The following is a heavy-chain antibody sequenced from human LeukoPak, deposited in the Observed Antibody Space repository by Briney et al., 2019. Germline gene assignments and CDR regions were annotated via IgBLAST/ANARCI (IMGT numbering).Heavy chain of an antibody. Sequence: GGSLRLSCVASGFTFSRFEMNWVRQAPGKGLEWISHISRGTYIAYADSVKGRFSISRDNAENSLYLQMNSLRAEDTAVYYCTREQDREAAATVIGDSWGQGTLVTVSS. D-gene: IGHD2-15*01. V-gene: IGHV3-48*03. J-gene: IGHJ4*02. CDR3: TREQDREAAATVIGDS. CDR1: GFTFSRFE. CDR2: ISRGTYI.